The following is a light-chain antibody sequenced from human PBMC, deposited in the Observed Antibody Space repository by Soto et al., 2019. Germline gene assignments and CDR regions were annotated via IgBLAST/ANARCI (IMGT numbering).Light chain of an antibody. V-gene: IGKV2-30*02. CDR3: MQGTHWPIT. CDR2: KVS. Sequence: VVMTQSPVSMAATLLKPAPTSCKYEQTLVHSDGIAYFSWFQQRPGRSPRRLIYKVSNRDSGVPARFSGSGSGTDFALKISRVEAEDVGVYYCMQGTHWPITFGHGTRLEIK. J-gene: IGKJ5*01. CDR1: QTLVHSDGIAY.